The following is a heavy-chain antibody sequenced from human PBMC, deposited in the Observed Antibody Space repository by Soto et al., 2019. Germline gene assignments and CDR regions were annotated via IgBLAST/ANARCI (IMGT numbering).Heavy chain of an antibody. CDR1: GFTFSSYE. CDR3: ARDILQTGYCSGGSCYSDYYYGMDV. V-gene: IGHV3-48*03. D-gene: IGHD2-15*01. Sequence: GGSLRLSCAASGFTFSSYEMNWVRQAPGKGLEWVSYISSSGSTIYYADSVKGRFTISRDNAKNSLYLQMNSLRAEDTAVYYCARDILQTGYCSGGSCYSDYYYGMDVWAKGPRSPSP. J-gene: IGHJ6*02. CDR2: ISSSGSTI.